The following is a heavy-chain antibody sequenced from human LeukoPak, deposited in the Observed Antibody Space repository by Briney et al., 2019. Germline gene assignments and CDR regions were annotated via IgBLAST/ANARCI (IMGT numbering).Heavy chain of an antibody. D-gene: IGHD2-2*03. CDR3: ASLATIGSDSFDI. CDR1: GYSFTTFY. Sequence: ASVKVSCKASGYSFTTFYMHWVRQAPGQGLEWIGIINPSGGTTSQAQKFQGRVTMTRDTSTSTVYMELSSLRSEDTAVYYCASLATIGSDSFDIWGQGTMVTVSS. J-gene: IGHJ3*02. CDR2: INPSGGTT. V-gene: IGHV1-46*01.